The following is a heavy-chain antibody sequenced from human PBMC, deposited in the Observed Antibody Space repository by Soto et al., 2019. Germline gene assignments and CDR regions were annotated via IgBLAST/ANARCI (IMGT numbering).Heavy chain of an antibody. V-gene: IGHV4-31*02. Sequence: PGECLEWIGYIYYSGSTYYNPSLKSRVTISVDTSKNQFSLKLSSVTAADTAVYYCAISPLYFGIRYRGDVFEILRKRTMVPVSS. J-gene: IGHJ3*02. CDR3: AISPLYFGIRYRGDVFEI. CDR2: IYYSGST. D-gene: IGHD3-16*01.